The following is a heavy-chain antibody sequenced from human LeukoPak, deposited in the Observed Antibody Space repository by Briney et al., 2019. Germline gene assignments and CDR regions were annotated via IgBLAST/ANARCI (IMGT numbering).Heavy chain of an antibody. CDR2: IWYDGGNK. D-gene: IGHD4-23*01. CDR1: GFSFRSYG. Sequence: PGGSLRLSCAASGFSFRSYGMHWVRQAPGKGLEWVALIWYDGGNKYYVDSVKGRFTISRDNARSTLYLQMNSLRAEDTAVYYCAKASDYGGNLYYFDYWGQGTLVTVSS. J-gene: IGHJ4*02. V-gene: IGHV3-33*06. CDR3: AKASDYGGNLYYFDY.